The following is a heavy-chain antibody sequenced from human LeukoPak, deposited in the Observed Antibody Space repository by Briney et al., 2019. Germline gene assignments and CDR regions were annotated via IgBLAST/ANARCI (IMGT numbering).Heavy chain of an antibody. CDR3: ARDSLYNFWSGYYHTTYYFDY. CDR2: IYTGRST. Sequence: SETLSLTCTVSGGSISSGNYHWGSLRQPAGKGLDWIGHIYTGRSTNYNPSLKSRVTISVDTSKNQLSLNLNSMTAADTAVYYWARDSLYNFWSGYYHTTYYFDYWGQGTLVTVSS. J-gene: IGHJ4*02. CDR1: GGSISSGNYH. V-gene: IGHV4-61*09. D-gene: IGHD3-3*01.